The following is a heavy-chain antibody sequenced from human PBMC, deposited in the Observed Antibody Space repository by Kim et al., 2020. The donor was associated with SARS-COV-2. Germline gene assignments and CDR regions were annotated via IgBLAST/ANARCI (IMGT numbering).Heavy chain of an antibody. V-gene: IGHV3-33*01. Sequence: GGSLRLSCAASGFTFSSYGMHWVRQAPGKGLEWVAFIWYDGSNKYYADSVKGRFTISRDNSKNTLYLQMNSLRAEDTAVYYCARGFGWQLVQVGDYWGQG. CDR2: IWYDGSNK. CDR1: GFTFSSYG. D-gene: IGHD6-6*01. CDR3: ARGFGWQLVQVGDY. J-gene: IGHJ4*02.